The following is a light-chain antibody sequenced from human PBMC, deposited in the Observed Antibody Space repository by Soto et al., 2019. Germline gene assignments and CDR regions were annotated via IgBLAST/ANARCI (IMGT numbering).Light chain of an antibody. CDR3: AAWDDSLNAVV. V-gene: IGLV1-44*01. Sequence: QAAVTQPPSASGTPGQRVTISCSGSRSNIGSNAVNWYEQLPGTAPKLLIYTNNQRPSGVPDRFSGSKSGTSASLAISGLQSEDEADYYCAAWDDSLNAVVFGGGTKLTVL. CDR1: RSNIGSNA. J-gene: IGLJ2*01. CDR2: TNN.